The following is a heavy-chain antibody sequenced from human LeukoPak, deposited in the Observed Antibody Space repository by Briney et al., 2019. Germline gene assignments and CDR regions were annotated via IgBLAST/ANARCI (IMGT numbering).Heavy chain of an antibody. CDR2: IYTSGNT. D-gene: IGHD6-6*01. CDR1: GGSISSGGYY. CDR3: ARVSMSAARFDY. V-gene: IGHV4-61*02. Sequence: SQTLSLTCTVSGGSISSGGYYWSWIRQPAGKGLEWIGRIYTSGNTNYNPSLKSRVTISVDTSKNQFSLKLSSVTAADTAVYYCARVSMSAARFDYWGQGTLVTVSS. J-gene: IGHJ4*02.